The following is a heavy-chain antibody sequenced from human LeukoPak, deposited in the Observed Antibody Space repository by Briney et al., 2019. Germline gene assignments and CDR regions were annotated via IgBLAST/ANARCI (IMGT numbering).Heavy chain of an antibody. CDR1: GFTFSSSS. Sequence: GGSLRLSCAASGFTFSSSSMSWVRQAPGKGLEWLSYISSSSTTKYYADSVRGRFTISRDNAKNSLYLQVNSLRAEDTAVYYCARQTGSGLFILPGGQGTLVTVSS. CDR3: ARQTGSGLFILP. J-gene: IGHJ4*02. V-gene: IGHV3-48*01. CDR2: ISSSSTTK. D-gene: IGHD3/OR15-3a*01.